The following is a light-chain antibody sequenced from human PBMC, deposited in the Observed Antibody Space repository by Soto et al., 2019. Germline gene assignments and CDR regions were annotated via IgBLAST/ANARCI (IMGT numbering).Light chain of an antibody. J-gene: IGKJ1*01. CDR3: QQSYSNPHT. V-gene: IGKV1-39*01. CDR1: QSISIY. CDR2: AAT. Sequence: DIQMTQSPSSLSASIGDRVTITCRASQSISIYLNWYQQKPGKAPRLLIYAATSLQRGVPSRFSGGGSGADFTLTVSSLQPEDFATYYCQQSYSNPHTFGHGTKVDIK.